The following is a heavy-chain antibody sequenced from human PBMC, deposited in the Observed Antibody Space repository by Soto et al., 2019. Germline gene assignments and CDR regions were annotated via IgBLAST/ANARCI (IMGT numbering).Heavy chain of an antibody. CDR1: GFTFGAYV. J-gene: IGHJ4*02. D-gene: IGHD6-19*01. CDR2: ISYDGNNK. Sequence: PGGSLRLSCAASGFTFGAYVMHWVRQAPGKGREWVAHISYDGNNKYYADSVKGRFTISRDNFKNTLYLQMNSLRAEDTAVYYCAKDRQWLGRFDYWGQGTLVTVSS. CDR3: AKDRQWLGRFDY. V-gene: IGHV3-30*18.